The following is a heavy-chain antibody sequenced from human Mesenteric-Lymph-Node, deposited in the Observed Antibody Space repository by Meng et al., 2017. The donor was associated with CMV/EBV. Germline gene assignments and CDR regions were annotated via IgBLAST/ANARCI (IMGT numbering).Heavy chain of an antibody. CDR3: ARDSITSYFDTIGFTDTFDI. Sequence: SETLSLTCTVSGGSVSSVSYYWSWIRQPPGKGLEWIGYIYYSGSTNYNPSLKGRVTISVDTSKNQFSLKLRSVTTADTAVYYCARDSITSYFDTIGFTDTFDIWGQGTMVTVSS. CDR1: GGSVSSVSYY. V-gene: IGHV4-61*01. D-gene: IGHD3-22*01. J-gene: IGHJ3*02. CDR2: IYYSGST.